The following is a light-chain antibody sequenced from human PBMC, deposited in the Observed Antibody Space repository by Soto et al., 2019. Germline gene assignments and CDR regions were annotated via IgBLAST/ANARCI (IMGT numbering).Light chain of an antibody. CDR3: QQYNGY. V-gene: IGKV1-5*01. Sequence: DIQMTQSPSTLSASVEDRVTITCRASQSISNWLAWYQQKPGKAPKFLIYDASSLESGVPSRFSGSGSGTEFTLTISTLQPDDFATYYCQQYNGYFGQGTKLEIK. J-gene: IGKJ2*01. CDR1: QSISNW. CDR2: DAS.